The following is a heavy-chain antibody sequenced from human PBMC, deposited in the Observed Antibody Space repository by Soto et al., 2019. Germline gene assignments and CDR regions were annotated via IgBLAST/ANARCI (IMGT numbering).Heavy chain of an antibody. CDR3: ARALNEYGSGSYGRFDY. J-gene: IGHJ4*02. CDR2: IYYSGST. D-gene: IGHD3-10*01. CDR1: GGSISSGGYY. V-gene: IGHV4-31*03. Sequence: QVQLQESGPGLVKPSQTLSLTCTVSGGSISSGGYYWSWIRQHPGKGLEWIGYIYYSGSTYYNPSLKSRFTISVDTSKNQFSLKLSSVTAADTAVYYCARALNEYGSGSYGRFDYWGQGTLVTVSS.